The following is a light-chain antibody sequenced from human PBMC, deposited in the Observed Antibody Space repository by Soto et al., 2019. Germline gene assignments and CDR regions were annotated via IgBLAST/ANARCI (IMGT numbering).Light chain of an antibody. CDR3: QRQGSSPPLT. V-gene: IGKV3-20*01. Sequence: EIVLTQSPGTLSLSPGERATLSCRASQSVSSSYLAWYQQKPGQAPRLLIYGASSRATGIPDRFSGSGSGTDFTLTISRLEPEDLAVYDCQRQGSSPPLTFGGGTKVEIK. CDR2: GAS. J-gene: IGKJ4*01. CDR1: QSVSSSY.